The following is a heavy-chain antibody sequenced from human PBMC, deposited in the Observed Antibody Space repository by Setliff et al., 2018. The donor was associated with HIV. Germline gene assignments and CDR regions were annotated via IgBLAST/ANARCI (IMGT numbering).Heavy chain of an antibody. CDR1: GFSLSTDGVG. V-gene: IGHV2-5*02. CDR3: AHLLSDCSGGTCHSEYFHH. Sequence: SGPTLVNPTQTLTLTCTFSGFSLSTDGVGVGWIRQPPGKALEWLVLIYWDNDKRYSPSLKSRITVTKDPSKNQVVFTMTNMDPVDTGTYYCAHLLSDCSGGTCHSEYFHHWGQGTLVTVAS. J-gene: IGHJ1*01. CDR2: IYWDNDK. D-gene: IGHD2-15*01.